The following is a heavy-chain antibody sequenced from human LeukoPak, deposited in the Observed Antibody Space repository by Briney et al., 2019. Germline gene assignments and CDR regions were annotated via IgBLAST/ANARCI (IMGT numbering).Heavy chain of an antibody. CDR2: ISSSSSYI. D-gene: IGHD1-1*01. Sequence: GGSLRLSCAASGFTFSSYGMSWVRRAPGKGPEWVSSISSSSSYIYYADSVKGRFTISRDNAKNSLYLQMNSLRAEDTAVYYRARSWGNWERNFDYWGQGTLVTVSS. J-gene: IGHJ4*02. CDR3: ARSWGNWERNFDY. V-gene: IGHV3-21*01. CDR1: GFTFSSYG.